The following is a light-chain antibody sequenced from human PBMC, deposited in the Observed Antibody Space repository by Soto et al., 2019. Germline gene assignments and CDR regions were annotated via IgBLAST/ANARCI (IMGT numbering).Light chain of an antibody. J-gene: IGKJ1*01. V-gene: IGKV3-20*01. CDR3: QQCATSPWT. CDR2: ATS. Sequence: IVLTQSPGSLSLSPGERATLSCRASSSVPSIYLAWYQQKPGQAPRVLIYATSSRATGIPDRFSGSGSGTDFTLTISRLEPEDFALYFCQQCATSPWTFGQGTKVEIK. CDR1: SSVPSIY.